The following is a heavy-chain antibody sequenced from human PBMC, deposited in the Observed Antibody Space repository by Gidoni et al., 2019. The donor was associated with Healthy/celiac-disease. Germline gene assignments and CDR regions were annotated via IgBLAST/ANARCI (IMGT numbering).Heavy chain of an antibody. CDR3: AREGRTVTLYYYGMDV. V-gene: IGHV4-61*02. CDR2: TYTSGST. CDR1: GGSISSGSYY. Sequence: QVQLQESGPGLVQPSPTLSLTCTVSGGSISSGSYYWSWIRPPAGKGREVIGRTYTSGSTNYNPSLKRRVTISVDTSKNQFSLKLSSVTAADTAVYYCAREGRTVTLYYYGMDVWGQGTTVTVSS. J-gene: IGHJ6*02. D-gene: IGHD4-4*01.